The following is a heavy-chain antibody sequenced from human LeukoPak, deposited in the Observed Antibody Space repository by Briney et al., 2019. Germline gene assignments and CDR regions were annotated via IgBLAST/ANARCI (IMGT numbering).Heavy chain of an antibody. J-gene: IGHJ4*02. D-gene: IGHD3-10*01. Sequence: PSETLSPTCTVSGDSFTAYYWNWIRQPPGTGPEWLGHIFHSGSTSYNPTLKGRVTMSIDASKNQFSLSLRSVTAADTAVYYCVRRPVNFVGSGSPFDSWGQGTLVSVSS. CDR1: GDSFTAYY. V-gene: IGHV4-59*08. CDR3: VRRPVNFVGSGSPFDS. CDR2: IFHSGST.